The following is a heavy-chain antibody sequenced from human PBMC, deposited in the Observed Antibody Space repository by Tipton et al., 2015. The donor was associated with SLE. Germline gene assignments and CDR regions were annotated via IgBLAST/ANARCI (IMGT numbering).Heavy chain of an antibody. CDR2: IFYSGST. Sequence: TLSLTCTVSGDSITNYYWSWIRQSPGKGLEWIGYIFYSGSTNYNPSLKSRVTISIDTSKNQFSLMLSSVTAADTAVYYCARGIANYFFYYYMDVWGKGTTVTVSS. J-gene: IGHJ6*03. CDR3: ARGIANYFFYYYMDV. V-gene: IGHV4-59*12. CDR1: GDSITNYY. D-gene: IGHD6-13*01.